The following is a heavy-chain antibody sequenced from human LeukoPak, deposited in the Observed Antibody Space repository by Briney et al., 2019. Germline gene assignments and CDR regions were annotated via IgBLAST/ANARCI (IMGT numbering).Heavy chain of an antibody. CDR1: GFSFGSYG. D-gene: IGHD4-11*01. CDR2: ISYDGSYT. V-gene: IGHV3-30*03. Sequence: GGSLRLSCAASGFSFGSYGMHWVRQAPGKGLEYVALISYDGSYTYYGDSVEGRFTISRDNSKNTLYLQMNSLKTEDTAVYYCTTYYTVMAGRIDHWGQGTLVTVSS. CDR3: TTYYTVMAGRIDH. J-gene: IGHJ4*02.